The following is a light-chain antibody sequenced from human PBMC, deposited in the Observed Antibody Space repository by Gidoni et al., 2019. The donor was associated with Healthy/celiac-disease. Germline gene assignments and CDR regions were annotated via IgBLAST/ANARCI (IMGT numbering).Light chain of an antibody. CDR2: AAS. V-gene: IGKV1-39*01. J-gene: IGKJ1*01. Sequence: DIQMTQSTSSLSASVGDRVTSTCRASQSISSYLNWYKQKPGKAPKLLIYAASSLQSGVPSRFSGSGSGTDFTLTISSLQPEDFATYYCQQSYSTPWKFGQGTKVEIK. CDR1: QSISSY. CDR3: QQSYSTPWK.